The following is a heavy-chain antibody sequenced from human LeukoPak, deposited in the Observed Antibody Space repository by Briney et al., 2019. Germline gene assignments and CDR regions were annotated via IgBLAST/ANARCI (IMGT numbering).Heavy chain of an antibody. J-gene: IGHJ6*02. CDR3: AKDTERLTIFGVVSAYGMGV. CDR2: ISGSGGST. D-gene: IGHD3-3*01. V-gene: IGHV3-23*01. Sequence: GGSLRLSCAASGFTFSSYAMSWVRQAPGKGLEWVSAISGSGGSTYYADSVKGRFTISRDNSKNTLYLQMNSLRAEDTAVYYCAKDTERLTIFGVVSAYGMGVWGQGTTVTVSS. CDR1: GFTFSSYA.